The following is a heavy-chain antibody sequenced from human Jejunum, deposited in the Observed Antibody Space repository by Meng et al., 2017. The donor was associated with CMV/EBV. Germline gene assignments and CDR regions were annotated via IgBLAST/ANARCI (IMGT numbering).Heavy chain of an antibody. Sequence: LQEPGQGLVRPYKTLSLTCTASGASISSGDFCWSWIRQPPGKGLEYIGYIDNRGSTYYNPSLKSRVTMSMDTSKNQFSLKLTSVTAADTAVYYCARGYSSGWNYFHYWGQGTLVTVSS. CDR3: ARGYSSGWNYFHY. D-gene: IGHD6-19*01. V-gene: IGHV4-30-4*01. CDR2: IDNRGST. CDR1: GASISSGDFC. J-gene: IGHJ4*02.